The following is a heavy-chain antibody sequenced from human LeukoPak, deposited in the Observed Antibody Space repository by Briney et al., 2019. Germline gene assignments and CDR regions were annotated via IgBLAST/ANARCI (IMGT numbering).Heavy chain of an antibody. V-gene: IGHV3-48*03. CDR2: ISRSGSTI. CDR1: GFTLSSSE. CDR3: ARAGFGELLVAAFDI. D-gene: IGHD1-26*01. Sequence: PGGSLRLSCAASGFTLSSSEMNWVRQAPGKGLEWVSYISRSGSTIYYADSLKGRFTISRDNAKKSLYLQMNSLRVEDTAVYYCARAGFGELLVAAFDIWGQGTMVTVSS. J-gene: IGHJ3*02.